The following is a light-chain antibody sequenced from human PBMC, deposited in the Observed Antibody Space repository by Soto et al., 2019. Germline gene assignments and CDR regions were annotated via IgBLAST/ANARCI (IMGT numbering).Light chain of an antibody. V-gene: IGLV1-51*01. Sequence: QSALTQPASVSGSPGQSITISCSGGSSHIGKNYVSWYQQLPGTAPKLLIYEDDKRPSGTPDRFSGSKSGTSATLDITGLQTGDEADYYCGTWDDSLSAYVFGTGTKVTVL. CDR2: EDD. J-gene: IGLJ1*01. CDR1: SSHIGKNY. CDR3: GTWDDSLSAYV.